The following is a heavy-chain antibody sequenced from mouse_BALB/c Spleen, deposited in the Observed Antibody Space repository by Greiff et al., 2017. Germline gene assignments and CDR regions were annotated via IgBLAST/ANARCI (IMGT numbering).Heavy chain of an antibody. CDR3: ARSSIHYYGHWYFDV. J-gene: IGHJ1*01. CDR1: GFTFSSFG. Sequence: EVMLVESGGGLVQPGGSRKLSCAASGFTFSSFGMHWVRQAPEKGLEWVAYISSGSSTIYYADTVKGRFTISRDNPKNTLFLQMTSLRSEDTAMYYCARSSIHYYGHWYFDVWGAGTTVTVSS. V-gene: IGHV5-17*02. D-gene: IGHD1-2*01. CDR2: ISSGSSTI.